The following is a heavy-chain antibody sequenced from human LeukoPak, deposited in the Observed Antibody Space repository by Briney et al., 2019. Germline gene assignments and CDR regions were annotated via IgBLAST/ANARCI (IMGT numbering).Heavy chain of an antibody. V-gene: IGHV3-23*01. CDR3: AKANWGSGY. Sequence: GGSLRLSCAASGFTFSSYAMSWVRQAPGKGLEWVSTITVSGGSTYYADSVKGRFTISRDNSKNTLDLQMNSLRAEDTAVYYCAKANWGSGYWGQGTLVTVPS. CDR1: GFTFSSYA. D-gene: IGHD7-27*01. J-gene: IGHJ4*02. CDR2: ITVSGGST.